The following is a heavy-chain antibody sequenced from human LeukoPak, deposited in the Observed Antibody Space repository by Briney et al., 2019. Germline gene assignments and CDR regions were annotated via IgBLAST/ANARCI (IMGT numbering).Heavy chain of an antibody. Sequence: AASVKVSCKASGGTFSSYAISWVRQAPGQGLEWMGWISAYNGNTNYAQKLQGRVTMTTDTSTSTAYMELRSLRSDDTAVYYCARDLDFNWFDPWGQGTLVTVSS. J-gene: IGHJ5*02. CDR3: ARDLDFNWFDP. CDR1: GGTFSSYA. D-gene: IGHD3/OR15-3a*01. CDR2: ISAYNGNT. V-gene: IGHV1-18*01.